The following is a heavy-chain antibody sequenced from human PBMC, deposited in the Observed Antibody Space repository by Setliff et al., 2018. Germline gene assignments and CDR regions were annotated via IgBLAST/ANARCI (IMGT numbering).Heavy chain of an antibody. CDR2: IYSGGST. J-gene: IGHJ3*02. CDR3: ARGSVAGINDAFDI. V-gene: IGHV3-53*01. D-gene: IGHD6-19*01. CDR1: GFTASSNY. Sequence: GGSLRLSCAASGFTASSNYMSWVRQAPGKGLEWVSVIYSGGSTYYADSVKGRFTISRDNSKNTLYLQMNSLRAEDTAVYYCARGSVAGINDAFDIWGQGTMVTVSS.